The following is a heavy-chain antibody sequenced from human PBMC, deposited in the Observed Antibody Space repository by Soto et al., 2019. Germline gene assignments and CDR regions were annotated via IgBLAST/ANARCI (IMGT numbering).Heavy chain of an antibody. CDR3: TTRVIVGTTVWFDP. Sequence: EVQLLESGGGLVKAGGSLRLSCAASGFTFSNAWLNWVRQAPGKGLEWVGRIKSKTDGGTTDYPAPVKGRFTISRDDSKDTLYLQMNSLKTEDTAVYYCTTRVIVGTTVWFDPWGQGTLVTVSS. J-gene: IGHJ5*02. V-gene: IGHV3-15*07. CDR1: GFTFSNAW. CDR2: IKSKTDGGTT. D-gene: IGHD1-26*01.